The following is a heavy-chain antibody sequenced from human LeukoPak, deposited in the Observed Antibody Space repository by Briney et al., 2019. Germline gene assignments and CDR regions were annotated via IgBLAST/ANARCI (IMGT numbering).Heavy chain of an antibody. J-gene: IGHJ4*02. CDR2: VYYSGVT. V-gene: IGHV4-39*01. D-gene: IGHD4-11*01. CDR3: ARSDYSGYFDY. CDR1: GGSVNNNAYH. Sequence: SETLSLTCTVSGGSVNNNAYHWGWVRQPPGKGLEYIGNVYYSGVTYYNPSLQSRVTISVDTSNNQFSLKLSSVTAADTAVYYCARSDYSGYFDYWGQGTLVSVSS.